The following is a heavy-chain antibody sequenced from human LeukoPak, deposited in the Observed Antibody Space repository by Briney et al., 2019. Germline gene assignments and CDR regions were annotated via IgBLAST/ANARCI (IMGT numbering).Heavy chain of an antibody. Sequence: ASVKVSCKASGYTFTSYDINRVRQATGQGLEWMGWMNPNSGNTGYAQKFQGRVTMARNTSISTAYMELSSLRSEDTAVYYCARGLGGQLVRDYWGQGTLVTVSS. D-gene: IGHD6-6*01. CDR2: MNPNSGNT. J-gene: IGHJ4*02. V-gene: IGHV1-8*01. CDR3: ARGLGGQLVRDY. CDR1: GYTFTSYD.